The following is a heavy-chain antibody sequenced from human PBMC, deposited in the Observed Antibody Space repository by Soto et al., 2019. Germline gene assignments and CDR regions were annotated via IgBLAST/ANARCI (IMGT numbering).Heavy chain of an antibody. CDR2: LYDLDGT. D-gene: IGHD1-1*01. V-gene: IGHV3-53*01. CDR1: VFNIRGNKY. CDR3: ATCHLQEHAYDI. J-gene: IGHJ3*02. Sequence: GGPMRLSCEAFVFNIRGNKYVAWVRQAPGKGLEWLSALYDLDGTYYADSVKGRFTTSSDSSRTTVYLQMNSLRPDDTAVYSCATCHLQEHAYDIWGQGTMVTVSS.